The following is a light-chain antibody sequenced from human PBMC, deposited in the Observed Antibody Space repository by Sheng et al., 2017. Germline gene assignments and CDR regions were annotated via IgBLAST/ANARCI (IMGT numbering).Light chain of an antibody. Sequence: QSALTQPASVSGSPGQSITISCTGTSSDVGGYNYVSWYQQHPGKAPKLIIYDVSNRPSGVSNRFSGSKSGNTASLTISGLQGEDEADYYCSSYSSSSTLVVFGGGTKLTVL. J-gene: IGLJ2*01. CDR2: DVS. CDR3: SSYSSSSTLVV. CDR1: SSDVGGYNY. V-gene: IGLV2-14*01.